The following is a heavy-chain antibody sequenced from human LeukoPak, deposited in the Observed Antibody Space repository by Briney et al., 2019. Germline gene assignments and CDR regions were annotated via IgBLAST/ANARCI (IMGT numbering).Heavy chain of an antibody. J-gene: IGHJ4*02. D-gene: IGHD2-15*01. V-gene: IGHV3-48*01. CDR1: GFTFSSYS. CDR2: ISSTSSTI. CDR3: AKVSRGYCSGGSCYLDY. Sequence: GGSLRLSCAASGFTFSSYSMNWVRQAPGKGLEWVSYISSTSSTIYYADSVKGRFTISRDNSKNTLYLQMNSLRAEDTAVYYCAKVSRGYCSGGSCYLDYWGQGTLVTVSS.